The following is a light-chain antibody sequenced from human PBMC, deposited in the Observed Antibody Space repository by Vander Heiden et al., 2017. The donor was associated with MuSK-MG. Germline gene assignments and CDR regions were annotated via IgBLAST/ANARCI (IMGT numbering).Light chain of an antibody. V-gene: IGLV3-21*04. CDR1: NIGSKS. J-gene: IGLJ1*01. Sequence: SYVPTPPPSVSVAPGQTAPITCGGNNIGSKSVQWYQQKPGQAPVLVIYYNSDRPSEITERFSGSNFGDTATLTISGVEAGDEADYYCQVWDGTSDHIYVFGTGTKVTVL. CDR3: QVWDGTSDHIYV. CDR2: YNS.